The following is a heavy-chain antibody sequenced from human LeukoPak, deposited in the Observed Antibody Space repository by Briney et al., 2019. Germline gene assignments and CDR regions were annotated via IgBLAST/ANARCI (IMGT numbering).Heavy chain of an antibody. J-gene: IGHJ4*02. V-gene: IGHV5-51*01. D-gene: IGHD1-14*01. Sequence: GESLKISCKGFGNSFSNSWIGWVRQMPGKGLEWMGIIYPGDSDTRYSPSFQGQVTISADKSISTAYLQWSSLKASDTAMYYCASGYNFDYWGQGTLVTVSS. CDR1: GNSFSNSW. CDR2: IYPGDSDT. CDR3: ASGYNFDY.